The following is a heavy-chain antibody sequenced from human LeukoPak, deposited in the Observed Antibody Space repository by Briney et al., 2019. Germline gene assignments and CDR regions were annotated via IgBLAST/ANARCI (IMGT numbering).Heavy chain of an antibody. V-gene: IGHV1-69*13. Sequence: SVKVSCKASGGTFNSYTISWVRQAPGQGLEWMGGIIPIFGTANYAQKFQGGVTITADESTSTAYMELSSLRSEDTAIYYCARDPRYTDFDLNAFDIWGQGTMVTVSS. D-gene: IGHD5-12*01. J-gene: IGHJ3*02. CDR1: GGTFNSYT. CDR2: IIPIFGTA. CDR3: ARDPRYTDFDLNAFDI.